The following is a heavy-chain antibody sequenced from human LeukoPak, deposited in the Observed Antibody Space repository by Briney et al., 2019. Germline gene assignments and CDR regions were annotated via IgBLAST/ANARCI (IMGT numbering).Heavy chain of an antibody. CDR3: ARDPGSGSST. CDR1: GFTVSSNF. CDR2: IYSGGIT. D-gene: IGHD3-10*01. Sequence: GGSLRLSCAASGFTVSSNFMSWVRQAPGKGLEWVSVIYSGGITYYADSVKRRFTISRDNSKNTLYLQMNSLRAEDTAVYYCARDPGSGSSTWGRGTLVTVPS. V-gene: IGHV3-53*01. J-gene: IGHJ5*02.